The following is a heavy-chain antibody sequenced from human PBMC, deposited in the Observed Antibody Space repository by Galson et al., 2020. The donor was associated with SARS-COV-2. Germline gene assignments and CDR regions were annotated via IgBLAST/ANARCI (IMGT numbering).Heavy chain of an antibody. D-gene: IGHD5-12*01. CDR3: ARDSLYSGYDFGYYYYGMDV. CDR2: MYNSRST. CDR1: GGSISSGGYY. J-gene: IGHJ6*02. Sequence: SETLSLTCTVSGGSISSGGYYWSWIRQHPGKGLEWIGYMYNSRSTYYNPSLKSRVTISVDTSKNQFSLKLSSVTAADTAVYYCARDSLYSGYDFGYYYYGMDVWGQGTTVTVSS. V-gene: IGHV4-31*03.